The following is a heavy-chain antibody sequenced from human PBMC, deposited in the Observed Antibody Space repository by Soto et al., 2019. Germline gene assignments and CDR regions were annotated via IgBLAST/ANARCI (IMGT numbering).Heavy chain of an antibody. Sequence: PGGSLRLSCAASRFTFSSYWMHWVRQAPGKGLVWVSRINSDGSSTSYADSVKGRFTISRDNAKNTLYLQMNSLRAEDTAVYYCARVSSWNYFDYWGQGTLVTVSS. J-gene: IGHJ4*02. V-gene: IGHV3-74*01. CDR2: INSDGSST. D-gene: IGHD2-15*01. CDR3: ARVSSWNYFDY. CDR1: RFTFSSYW.